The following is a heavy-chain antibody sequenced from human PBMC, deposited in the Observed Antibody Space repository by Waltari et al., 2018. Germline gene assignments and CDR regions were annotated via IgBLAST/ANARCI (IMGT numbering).Heavy chain of an antibody. D-gene: IGHD2-21*02. CDR2: IYYTGST. J-gene: IGHJ5*02. CDR3: ARGGGGDLECFDP. Sequence: QVQLQESGPSLLKPSETLSLICPVSGGAISGFYWSWVRQPPGKGLDLIGYIYYTGSTNFNPSLKSRVTMSVDKSKNQFSLKLSSVTAADTAFYYCARGGGGDLECFDPWGQGTLVTVSS. V-gene: IGHV4-59*01. CDR1: GGAISGFY.